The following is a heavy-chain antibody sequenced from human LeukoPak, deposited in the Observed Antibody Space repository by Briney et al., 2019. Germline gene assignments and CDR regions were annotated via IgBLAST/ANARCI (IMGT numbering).Heavy chain of an antibody. CDR1: GFTFSDYY. V-gene: IGHV3-11*01. Sequence: GGSLRLSCAASGFTFSDYYMSWIRQAPGKGLEWVSYISSSGSTIYYADSVKGRFTISRDNAKNSLYLQMNSLRAEDTAVYYCARDYYDSSGYYYLYGEDAFDIWGQGTMVTVSS. D-gene: IGHD3-22*01. CDR2: ISSSGSTI. CDR3: ARDYYDSSGYYYLYGEDAFDI. J-gene: IGHJ3*02.